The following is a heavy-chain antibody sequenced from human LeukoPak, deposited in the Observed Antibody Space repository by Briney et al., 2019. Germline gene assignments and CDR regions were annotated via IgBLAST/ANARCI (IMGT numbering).Heavy chain of an antibody. CDR1: GGSLSGYY. J-gene: IGHJ4*02. CDR3: ARWSGVVVPAAIRRGFDY. V-gene: IGHV4-30-4*08. Sequence: SETLSLTCAVYGGSLSGYYWSWIRQPPGKGLEWIGYIYYSGSTYYNPSLKSRVTISVDTSKNQFSLKLSSVTAADTAVYYCARWSGVVVPAAIRRGFDYWGQGTLVTVSS. CDR2: IYYSGST. D-gene: IGHD2-2*02.